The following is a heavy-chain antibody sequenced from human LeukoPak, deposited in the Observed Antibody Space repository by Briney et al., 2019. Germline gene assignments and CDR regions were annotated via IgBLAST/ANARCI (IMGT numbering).Heavy chain of an antibody. CDR1: GFTFRSYW. Sequence: GGSLILSCAASGFTFRSYWMQWVRQAPGKGLVWVSRINSDGSTRSYADSVKGRFTISRDNAQNMLYLQMNSLRAEDTAVYYCARDQVFDFWGQGTLVTVSS. J-gene: IGHJ5*01. CDR3: ARDQVFDF. V-gene: IGHV3-74*01. CDR2: INSDGSTR.